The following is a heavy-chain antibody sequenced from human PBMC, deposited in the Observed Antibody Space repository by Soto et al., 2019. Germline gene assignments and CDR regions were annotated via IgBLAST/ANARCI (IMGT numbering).Heavy chain of an antibody. CDR2: IIPILGIA. V-gene: IGHV1-69*10. D-gene: IGHD5-18*01. CDR3: ARAPDTAMVTHFDY. J-gene: IGHJ4*02. CDR1: GGTFSSYA. Sequence: ASVKVSCKASGGTFSSYAISWVRQAPGQGLEWMGGIIPILGIANYAQKFQGRVTITADKSTSTAYMELSSLRSEDTAVYYCARAPDTAMVTHFDYWGQGTLVTVSS.